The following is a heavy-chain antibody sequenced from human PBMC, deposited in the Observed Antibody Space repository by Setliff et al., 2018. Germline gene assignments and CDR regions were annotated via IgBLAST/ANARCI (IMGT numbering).Heavy chain of an antibody. CDR1: GFTISNYW. Sequence: PGGSLRLSCVASGFTISNYWMAWVRQAPGKGLEWVADIRQDGTNKYYMDSVEGRFTISRDNSKNTLYLQMNSLRAEDTAVYYCAKNHLAGTPHVYFDYWGQGTLVTVSS. J-gene: IGHJ4*02. D-gene: IGHD6-19*01. CDR3: AKNHLAGTPHVYFDY. V-gene: IGHV3-7*01. CDR2: IRQDGTNK.